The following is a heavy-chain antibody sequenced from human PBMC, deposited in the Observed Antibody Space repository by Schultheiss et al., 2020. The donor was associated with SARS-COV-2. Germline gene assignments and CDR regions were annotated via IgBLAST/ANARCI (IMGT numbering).Heavy chain of an antibody. CDR3: AKDDGVGATLNFDY. V-gene: IGHV3-23*01. D-gene: IGHD1-26*01. J-gene: IGHJ4*02. CDR2: ISGSGGST. CDR1: GFTFGDYA. Sequence: GGSLRLSCTASGFTFGDYAMSWVRQAPGKGLEWVSAISGSGGSTYYADSVKGRFTISRDNSKNSLYLQMNSLRAEDTAVYYCAKDDGVGATLNFDYWGQGTLVTVSS.